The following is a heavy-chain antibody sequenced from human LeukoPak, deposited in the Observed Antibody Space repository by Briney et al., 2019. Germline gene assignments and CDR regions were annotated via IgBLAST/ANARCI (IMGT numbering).Heavy chain of an antibody. Sequence: TFSSYWMTWVRQPPGKGLEWIGSIYYSGSTYYNPSLKSRVTISVDTSKNQFSLKLSSVTAADTAVYYCARGGLYYYDSSGYYPSYYFDYWGQGTLVTVSS. CDR2: IYYSGST. D-gene: IGHD3-22*01. J-gene: IGHJ4*02. CDR1: TFSSYW. CDR3: ARGGLYYYDSSGYYPSYYFDY. V-gene: IGHV4-39*07.